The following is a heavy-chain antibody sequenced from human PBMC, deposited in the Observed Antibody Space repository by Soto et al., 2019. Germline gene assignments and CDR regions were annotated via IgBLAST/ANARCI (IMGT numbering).Heavy chain of an antibody. D-gene: IGHD3-10*01. CDR1: GFTFSDYY. J-gene: IGHJ3*02. V-gene: IGHV3-11*01. CDR3: ARVITMVPDDAFDI. CDR2: ISGSGGTL. Sequence: GGSLRLSCAASGFTFSDYYMSWIRQAPGKGLEWLSYISGSGGTLYHAVSVKGRFTISRDNAKNSLYLQMNSLRAEDTAVYYCARVITMVPDDAFDIWGQGTMVTVSS.